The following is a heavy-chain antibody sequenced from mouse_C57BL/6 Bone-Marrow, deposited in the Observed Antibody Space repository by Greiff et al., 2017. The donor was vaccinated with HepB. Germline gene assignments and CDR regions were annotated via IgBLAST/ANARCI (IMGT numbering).Heavy chain of an antibody. CDR1: GFTFSDYY. V-gene: IGHV5-16*01. CDR3: ARDRGITTVVYWYFDV. J-gene: IGHJ1*03. D-gene: IGHD1-1*01. CDR2: INYDGSST. Sequence: EVMLVESEGGLVQPGSSMKLSCTASGFTFSDYYMAWVRQVPEKGLEWVANINYDGSSTYYLDSLKSRFIISRDNAKNILYLQMSSLKSEDTATYYCARDRGITTVVYWYFDVWGTGTTVTVSS.